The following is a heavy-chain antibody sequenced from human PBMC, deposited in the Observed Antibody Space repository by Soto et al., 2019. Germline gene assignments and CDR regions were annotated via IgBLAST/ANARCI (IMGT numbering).Heavy chain of an antibody. CDR1: GFTFTSSA. J-gene: IGHJ5*02. Sequence: SVKVSCKASGFTFTSSAVQWVRQARGQRLEWIGWIVVGSGNTNYAQKFQERVTITRDMSTSTAYMELSSLRSEDTAVYYCAADRDIREVATITGPWGQGTLVTVSS. V-gene: IGHV1-58*01. D-gene: IGHD5-12*01. CDR3: AADRDIREVATITGP. CDR2: IVVGSGNT.